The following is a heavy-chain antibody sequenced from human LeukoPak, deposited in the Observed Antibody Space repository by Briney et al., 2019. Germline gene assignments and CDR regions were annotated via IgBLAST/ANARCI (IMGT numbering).Heavy chain of an antibody. CDR1: GGSISSYY. Sequence: ASETLSLTCTVSGGSISSYYWSWIRQPPGKGLEWIGEINHSGSTNYNPSLKSRVTISVDTSKTQFSLKLSSVTAADTAVYYCAIFFPGTTFPRGYYYYYMDVWGKGTTVTVSS. CDR3: AIFFPGTTFPRGYYYYYMDV. J-gene: IGHJ6*03. D-gene: IGHD1/OR15-1a*01. V-gene: IGHV4-34*01. CDR2: INHSGST.